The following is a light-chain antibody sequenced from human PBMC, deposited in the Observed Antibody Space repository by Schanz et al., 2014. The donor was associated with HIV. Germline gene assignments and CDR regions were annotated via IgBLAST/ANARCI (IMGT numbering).Light chain of an antibody. J-gene: IGLJ3*02. CDR2: ANS. CDR3: SSYTTSTTRL. V-gene: IGLV1-40*01. Sequence: QSVLTQPPSVSGAPGQRVTISCTGSSSNIGSVYDVHWYQQLPGTAPKHLIFANSDRPSGVPDRFSGSKSGTSASLAITGLQAEDEADYYCSSYTTSTTRLFGGGTKLTVL. CDR1: SSNIGSVYD.